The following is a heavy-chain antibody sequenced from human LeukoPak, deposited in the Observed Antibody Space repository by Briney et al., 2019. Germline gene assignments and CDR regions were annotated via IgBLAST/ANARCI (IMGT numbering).Heavy chain of an antibody. CDR2: ISYGGSNK. Sequence: PGVSLRLSCAASGFTFSSYGMHWVRQAPGKGLEWVAVISYGGSNKYYADSVKGRFTISRDNSKNTLYLQMNSLRAEDTAVYYCAKEDVGYCSGGSCYGGYFDYWGQGTLVTVSS. CDR1: GFTFSSYG. V-gene: IGHV3-30*18. CDR3: AKEDVGYCSGGSCYGGYFDY. J-gene: IGHJ4*02. D-gene: IGHD2-15*01.